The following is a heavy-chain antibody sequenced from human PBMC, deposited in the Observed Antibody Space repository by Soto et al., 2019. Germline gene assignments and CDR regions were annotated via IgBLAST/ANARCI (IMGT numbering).Heavy chain of an antibody. CDR2: IYYSGST. Sequence: TSETLSLTCTVSGGSISSSSYYWSWILHPPGKGLEWIGSIYYSGSTYYNPSLKSRVTISVDTSKNQFSLKLSSVTAADTAVYYCARVPGPWGQGTLVTVSS. D-gene: IGHD2-2*01. CDR1: GGSISSSSYY. V-gene: IGHV4-39*07. J-gene: IGHJ5*02. CDR3: ARVPGP.